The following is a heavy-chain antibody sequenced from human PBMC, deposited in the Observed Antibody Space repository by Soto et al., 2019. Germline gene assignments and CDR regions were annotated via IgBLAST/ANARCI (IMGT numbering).Heavy chain of an antibody. CDR2: MRSKADNYET. D-gene: IGHD2-2*01. V-gene: IGHV3-73*01. Sequence: EVQLVESGGGSVQPGESLKLSCSTSGFTFSASHMHWVRQAPGKGLEWVGHMRSKADNYETAYGASVGGRFTVSREDSKNPAYLQTDILKGEDPAVHYCSRQKVSFHDFWGQGTLVTVSS. J-gene: IGHJ4*02. CDR1: GFTFSASH. CDR3: SRQKVSFHDF.